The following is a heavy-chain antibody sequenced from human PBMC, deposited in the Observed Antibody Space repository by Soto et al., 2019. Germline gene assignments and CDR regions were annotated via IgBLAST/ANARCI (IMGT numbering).Heavy chain of an antibody. D-gene: IGHD6-13*01. Sequence: PSETLSLTCAVSGGSISSDGYSWSWIRQPPGKGLEWIGYIYHSGSTYYNPPLKSRVTISVDRSKNQFSLKLSSVTAADTAVYYCASSHAGAHITAAVHWGQGTLVTVSS. CDR3: ASSHAGAHITAAVH. CDR2: IYHSGST. CDR1: GGSISSDGYS. J-gene: IGHJ1*01. V-gene: IGHV4-30-2*01.